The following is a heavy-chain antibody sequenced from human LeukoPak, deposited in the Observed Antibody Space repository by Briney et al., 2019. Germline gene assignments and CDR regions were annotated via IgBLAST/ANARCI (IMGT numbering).Heavy chain of an antibody. CDR2: IRSKAYGRTT. CDR1: GFTFGDYA. V-gene: IGHV3-49*04. J-gene: IGHJ4*02. CDR3: TRTPVGPAGIHSDY. D-gene: IGHD2-2*01. Sequence: GGSLRLSCTASGFTFGDYAMSWVRQAPGKGLEWVGFIRSKAYGRTTEYAASVKGRFTISRDDSKSIAYLQMNSLKTEDTAVYYCTRTPVGPAGIHSDYWGQGTLVTVSS.